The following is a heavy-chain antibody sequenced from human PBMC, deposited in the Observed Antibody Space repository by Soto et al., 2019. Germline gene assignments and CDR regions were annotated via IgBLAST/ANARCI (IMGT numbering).Heavy chain of an antibody. Sequence: GASVKVSCKASGYTFANYGVGWVRQAPGQGLVWMGWISAHTGSANYAQEFQGRVAVTTDTSTSTASMEVRSLRSDDTAVYYCARSPYSYGKPYHFDYWGQGTPVTVSS. CDR1: GYTFANYG. CDR2: ISAHTGSA. CDR3: ARSPYSYGKPYHFDY. J-gene: IGHJ4*02. D-gene: IGHD5-18*01. V-gene: IGHV1-18*04.